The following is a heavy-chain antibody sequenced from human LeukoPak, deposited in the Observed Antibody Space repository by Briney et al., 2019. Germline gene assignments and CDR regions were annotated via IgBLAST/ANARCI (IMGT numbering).Heavy chain of an antibody. CDR3: ARGEAAAGFDY. V-gene: IGHV3-53*01. CDR1: GFTFSGYA. Sequence: GGSLRLSCAASGFTFSGYAMSWVRQAPGKGLEWVSVIYSGGSTYYADSVKGRFTISRDNSKNTLYLQMNSLRAEDTAVYYCARGEAAAGFDYWGQGTLVTVSS. D-gene: IGHD6-13*01. J-gene: IGHJ4*02. CDR2: IYSGGST.